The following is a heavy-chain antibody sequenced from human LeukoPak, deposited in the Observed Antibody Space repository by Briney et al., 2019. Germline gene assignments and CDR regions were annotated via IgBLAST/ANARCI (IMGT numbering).Heavy chain of an antibody. J-gene: IGHJ4*02. Sequence: HPGGSLRLSCAASGVTFSSYWMSWVRQAPGKGLEWVANIKQDGSEKYYVDSVKGRFTISRDNAKNSLYLQMNSLRAEDTAVYYCARDKSGSSWYSLRYWGQGTLVTVSS. CDR3: ARDKSGSSWYSLRY. D-gene: IGHD6-13*01. V-gene: IGHV3-7*01. CDR1: GVTFSSYW. CDR2: IKQDGSEK.